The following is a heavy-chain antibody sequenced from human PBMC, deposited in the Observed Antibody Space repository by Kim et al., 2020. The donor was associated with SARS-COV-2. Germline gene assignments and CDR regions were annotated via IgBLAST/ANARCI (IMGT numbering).Heavy chain of an antibody. CDR3: AKDAGASADARSSFGWF. Sequence: GGSLRLSCAASGFTFSSYGMNWVRQAPGKGLEWVAAVSYDGSNKYYADSVKGRFTISRDNSKNTLYLQMNSLRAEDTAVYYCAKDAGASADARSSFGWF. J-gene: IGHJ5*01. CDR1: GFTFSSYG. D-gene: IGHD6-6*01. CDR2: VSYDGSNK. V-gene: IGHV3-30*18.